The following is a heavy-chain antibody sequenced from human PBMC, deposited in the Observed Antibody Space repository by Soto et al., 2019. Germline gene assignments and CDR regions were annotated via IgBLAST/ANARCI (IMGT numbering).Heavy chain of an antibody. D-gene: IGHD1-26*01. J-gene: IGHJ4*02. CDR1: GVSISSYY. CDR3: ARESGSYDPLDY. Sequence: QVQLQESGPGLVKPSETLSLTCTVSGVSISSYYWSWIRQPPGKGLEWIGYIYYSGSTNYNPSLRSRVTLSIDTSKNQFSLRLRPVTTADTAVYYSARESGSYDPLDYWGQGTLVTVSS. CDR2: IYYSGST. V-gene: IGHV4-59*01.